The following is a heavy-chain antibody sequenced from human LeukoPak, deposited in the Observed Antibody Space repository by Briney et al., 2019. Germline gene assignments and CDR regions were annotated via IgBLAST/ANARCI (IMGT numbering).Heavy chain of an antibody. J-gene: IGHJ4*02. CDR1: GYTFTSYY. CDR3: ARGSHVRLYDSPNGFDY. D-gene: IGHD3-22*01. Sequence: ASVKVSCKASGYTFTSYYIHWVRQAPGQGLEWMGIINPSGGSTNYAQKFQGRVTMTRDMSTSTVYMELSSLRSEDTAVYYCARGSHVRLYDSPNGFDYWGQGTLVTVSS. V-gene: IGHV1-46*01. CDR2: INPSGGST.